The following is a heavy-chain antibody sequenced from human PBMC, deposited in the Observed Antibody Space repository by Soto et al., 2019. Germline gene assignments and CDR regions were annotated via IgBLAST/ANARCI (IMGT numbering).Heavy chain of an antibody. D-gene: IGHD5-18*01. Sequence: EASVKVSCKASGGTFSGYAISWVRQAPGQGLEWMGGIIPIFGTANYAQKFQGRVTITADESTSTAYMELSSLRSEDTAVYYCARTDTAMASPYFDYWGQGTLVTVSS. V-gene: IGHV1-69*13. CDR1: GGTFSGYA. J-gene: IGHJ4*02. CDR2: IIPIFGTA. CDR3: ARTDTAMASPYFDY.